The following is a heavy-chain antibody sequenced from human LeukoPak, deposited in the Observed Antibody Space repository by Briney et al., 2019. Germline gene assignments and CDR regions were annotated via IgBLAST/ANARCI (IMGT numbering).Heavy chain of an antibody. CDR1: GYSISSAYY. J-gene: IGHJ1*01. V-gene: IGHV4-38-2*02. Sequence: SETLSLTCSVSGYSISSAYYWGWIRRPPGKGLGGIGSIYHTGSTYYNPSLKSRVNISVDTSKNQFSLKVSSVTAADTAVYYCARGAFVRGVIKYFQHWGQGTLVSVSS. CDR2: IYHTGST. D-gene: IGHD3-10*02. CDR3: ARGAFVRGVIKYFQH.